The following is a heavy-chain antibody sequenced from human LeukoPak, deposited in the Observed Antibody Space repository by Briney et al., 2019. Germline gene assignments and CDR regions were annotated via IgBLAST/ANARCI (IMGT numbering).Heavy chain of an antibody. CDR2: IYYSGST. D-gene: IGHD2-21*01. J-gene: IGHJ4*02. CDR1: GGSISSYY. CDR3: ARHVGKVRGTFFDY. Sequence: PSETLSLTCTVSGGSISSYYWSWIRQPPGKGLEWIGYIYYSGSTNYNPSLKSRVTISVDTSKNQFSLKLSSVTAADTAVYYCARHVGKVRGTFFDYWGQGTLVTVSS. V-gene: IGHV4-59*08.